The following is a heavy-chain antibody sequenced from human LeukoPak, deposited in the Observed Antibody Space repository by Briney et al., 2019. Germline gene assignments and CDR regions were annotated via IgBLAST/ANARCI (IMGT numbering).Heavy chain of an antibody. CDR2: ISYEGSSM. D-gene: IGHD2-8*01. CDR3: AKLPFPSRMSYHYYGMDV. J-gene: IGHJ6*02. CDR1: GFTFSSYG. Sequence: GGSLRLSCEASGFTFSSYGMHWVRQAPGKGVEWVAVISYEGSSMFYADSVKGRFTVSRDNLKNTLYLQMDSLRAEDSAVYYCAKLPFPSRMSYHYYGMDVWGQGTTVTVSS. V-gene: IGHV3-30*18.